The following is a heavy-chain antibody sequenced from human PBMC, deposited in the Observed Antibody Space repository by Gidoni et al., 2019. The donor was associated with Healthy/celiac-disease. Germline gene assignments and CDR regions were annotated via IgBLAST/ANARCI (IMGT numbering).Heavy chain of an antibody. D-gene: IGHD5-18*01. J-gene: IGHJ2*01. CDR2: IIPILGTA. CDR3: ARTDTAMVTDYWYFDL. Sequence: GGIIPILGTANYAQKFQGRVTITADESTSTAYMELSSLRSEDTAVYYCARTDTAMVTDYWYFDLWGRGTLVTVSS. V-gene: IGHV1-69*01.